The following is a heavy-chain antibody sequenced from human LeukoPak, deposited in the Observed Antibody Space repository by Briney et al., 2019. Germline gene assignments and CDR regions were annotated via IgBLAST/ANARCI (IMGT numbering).Heavy chain of an antibody. V-gene: IGHV3-7*03. Sequence: GGSLRLSCAASGFTSSSHWMTWVRQAPGKGLEWVADINLDGSEMHYVDSVKGRFTIYRDNAMNSLYLRMNSLRAEDTAVYYCAKELHLGWLPKDAFDYWGQGTLVTVSS. CDR3: AKELHLGWLPKDAFDY. D-gene: IGHD3-16*01. J-gene: IGHJ4*02. CDR2: INLDGSEM. CDR1: GFTSSSHW.